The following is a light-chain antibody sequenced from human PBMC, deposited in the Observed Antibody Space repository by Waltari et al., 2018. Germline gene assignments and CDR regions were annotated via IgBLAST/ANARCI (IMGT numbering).Light chain of an antibody. CDR1: QSITNY. CDR2: AAS. Sequence: DIQMTQSPSSLSAFVGDRVTIPCRASQSITNYLNWYQQKPGKAPKLLIYAASSLQSGVPSRFSGSGSGTDFALTISSLQPEDFATYYCQYTYRSFITFGQGTRLDIK. J-gene: IGKJ5*01. V-gene: IGKV1-39*01. CDR3: QYTYRSFIT.